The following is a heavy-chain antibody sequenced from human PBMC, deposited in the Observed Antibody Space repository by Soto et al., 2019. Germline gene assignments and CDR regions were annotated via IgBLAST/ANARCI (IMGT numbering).Heavy chain of an antibody. D-gene: IGHD2-2*01. Sequence: ASETLSLTCTVSGGSISSSSYYWGWIRQPPGKGLERIGSIYYSGSTYYNPSLKSRVTISVDTSKNQFSLKLSSVTAADTAVYYCARGRPQKGGYCSSTSCYSYYYYYMDVWGKGTTVTVSS. CDR3: ARGRPQKGGYCSSTSCYSYYYYYMDV. V-gene: IGHV4-39*07. J-gene: IGHJ6*03. CDR1: GGSISSSSYY. CDR2: IYYSGST.